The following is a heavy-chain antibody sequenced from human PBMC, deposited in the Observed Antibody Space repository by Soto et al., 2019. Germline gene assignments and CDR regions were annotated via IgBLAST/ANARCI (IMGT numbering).Heavy chain of an antibody. D-gene: IGHD3-10*01. CDR1: GYTFTSYD. Sequence: QVQLVQSGAGVKKPGASVKVSCKASGYTFTSYDINWVRQATGQGLEWMGWMNPNSGNTGYAQKFQGRVTMTRTTAISTADMELSSLRSEDTAVYYCARGELIWFGELLRWGQGTLVTVSS. V-gene: IGHV1-8*01. CDR3: ARGELIWFGELLR. CDR2: MNPNSGNT. J-gene: IGHJ4*02.